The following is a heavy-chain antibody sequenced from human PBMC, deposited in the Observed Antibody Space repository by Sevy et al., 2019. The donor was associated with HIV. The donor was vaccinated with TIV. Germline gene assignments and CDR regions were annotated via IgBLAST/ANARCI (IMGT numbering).Heavy chain of an antibody. CDR1: GFTFSSYD. V-gene: IGHV3-13*01. Sequence: GGSLRLSCAASGFTFSSYDMHWVRQATGKGLEWVSAIGTAGDTYYPGSVKGRFTISRENAKNSLYLQMNSLRAGDTAVYYCARGMDFWRRKDYYMDVWGKGTTVTVSS. CDR2: IGTAGDT. D-gene: IGHD3-3*01. J-gene: IGHJ6*03. CDR3: ARGMDFWRRKDYYMDV.